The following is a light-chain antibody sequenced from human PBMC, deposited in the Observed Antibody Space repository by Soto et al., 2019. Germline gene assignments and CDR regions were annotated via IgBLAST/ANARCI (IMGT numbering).Light chain of an antibody. V-gene: IGKV1-33*01. CDR1: QGVSTY. J-gene: IGKJ4*01. CDR2: DAS. Sequence: DIQMTQSPSSLSASVGDRVTITCRASQGVSTYLIWYQQKPGKAPKLLIYDASNLETGVPSRFSGSGSGTDFTFTISSLQPEDIATYYCQQYEYLPLTFGGGTKVEIK. CDR3: QQYEYLPLT.